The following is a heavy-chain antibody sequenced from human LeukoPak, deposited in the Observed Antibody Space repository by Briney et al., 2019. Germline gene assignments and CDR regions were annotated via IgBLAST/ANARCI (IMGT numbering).Heavy chain of an antibody. CDR3: ARLRVTGTTVDY. D-gene: IGHD1-20*01. CDR1: GGSISSSSYY. J-gene: IGHJ4*02. Sequence: SETLSLTCTVSGGSISSSSYYWGWIRQPPGKGLEWIGSIYYSGSTYYNPSLKSRVTISEDTSKNQLSLKLSSVTAADTAVYYCARLRVTGTTVDYWGQGTLVTVSS. V-gene: IGHV4-39*01. CDR2: IYYSGST.